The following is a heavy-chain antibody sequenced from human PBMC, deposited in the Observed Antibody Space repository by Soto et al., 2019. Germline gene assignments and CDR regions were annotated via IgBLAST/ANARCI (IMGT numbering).Heavy chain of an antibody. D-gene: IGHD3-10*01. CDR2: ISYDGSNK. V-gene: IGHV3-30*18. Sequence: QVQLVESGGGVVQPGRSLRLSCAASGFTFSSYGMHWVRQAPGKGLEWVAVISYDGSNKYYADSVKGRFTISRDNSKNTLYLQMNRLRAEDTAVYYCAKSYGSGSYQGYYFDYWGQGTLVTVSS. CDR1: GFTFSSYG. CDR3: AKSYGSGSYQGYYFDY. J-gene: IGHJ4*02.